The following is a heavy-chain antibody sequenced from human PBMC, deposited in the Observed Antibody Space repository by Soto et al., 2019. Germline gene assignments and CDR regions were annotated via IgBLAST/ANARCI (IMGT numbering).Heavy chain of an antibody. CDR3: ARNHIAASGTSAYDI. Sequence: GGSLRLSCAASGFTFSDYYMSWIRQAPGKGLEWVSYISPSSSYTNYAVSVKGRFTISRDNAKNSVYLQMSSLRAEDTAVYYCARNHIAASGTSAYDIWGQGTMVTGSS. J-gene: IGHJ3*02. CDR2: ISPSSSYT. D-gene: IGHD6-13*01. CDR1: GFTFSDYY. V-gene: IGHV3-11*06.